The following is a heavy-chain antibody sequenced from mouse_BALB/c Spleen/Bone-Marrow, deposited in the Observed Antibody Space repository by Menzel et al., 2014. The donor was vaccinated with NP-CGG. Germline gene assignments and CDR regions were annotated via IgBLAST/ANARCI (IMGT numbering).Heavy chain of an antibody. Sequence: VKLQESGPELVKPGASVRMSCKASGYTFTSCYIHWVKQSPGQGLEWIGWIYPGDGSTEYNEKFKGKTTLTADKSSSTAYMLLSSLTSEDSAIYFCARRDGNYESYFDYWGQGTTLTVSS. V-gene: IGHV1S56*01. CDR1: GYTFTSCY. D-gene: IGHD2-1*01. CDR2: IYPGDGST. J-gene: IGHJ2*01. CDR3: ARRDGNYESYFDY.